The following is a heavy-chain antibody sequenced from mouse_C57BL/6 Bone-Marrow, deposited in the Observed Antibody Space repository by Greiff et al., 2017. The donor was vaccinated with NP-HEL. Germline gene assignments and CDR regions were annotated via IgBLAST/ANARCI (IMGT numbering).Heavy chain of an antibody. J-gene: IGHJ2*01. CDR2: IHPNSGST. V-gene: IGHV1-64*01. CDR1: GYTFTSYW. CDR3: ARRRVHWNYFDY. D-gene: IGHD4-1*01. Sequence: QVQLQQSGAELVKPGASVKLSCKASGYTFTSYWMHWVKQRPGQGLEWIGMIHPNSGSTNYNEKFKSKATLTVDKSSSTAYMQLSSLTSEDSAVYYCARRRVHWNYFDYWGQGTTLTVS.